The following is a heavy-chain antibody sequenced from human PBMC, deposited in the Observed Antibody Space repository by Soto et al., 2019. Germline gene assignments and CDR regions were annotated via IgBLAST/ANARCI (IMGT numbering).Heavy chain of an antibody. V-gene: IGHV3-30*18. CDR1: EFTLSRYA. J-gene: IGHJ3*01. D-gene: IGHD1-26*01. Sequence: QVQVVESGGGVVQPGRSLRLSLAAAEFTLSRYAMHWVRQAPGKGLEWVEITFPDGRPERYADSVKGRFTIARDNAKKMVSLQMNSLRDEDTAVYYCAKEGAGADGGFDVWGQGTMVIVSS. CDR2: TFPDGRPE. CDR3: AKEGAGADGGFDV.